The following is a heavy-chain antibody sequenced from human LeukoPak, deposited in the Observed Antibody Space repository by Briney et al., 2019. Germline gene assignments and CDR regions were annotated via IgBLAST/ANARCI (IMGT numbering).Heavy chain of an antibody. D-gene: IGHD1/OR15-1a*01. V-gene: IGHV4-4*07. CDR3: ARDLEQHWGAYYYYMDV. CDR2: IYTSGST. CDR1: GGSISNYY. Sequence: SETLSLTCTVSGGSISNYYWSWIRQPAGKGLGWIGHIYTSGSTSYNPSLKSRVTMSVDTSKNQFSLRLSSVTAADTAVYYCARDLEQHWGAYYYYMDVWGKGTTVTVSS. J-gene: IGHJ6*03.